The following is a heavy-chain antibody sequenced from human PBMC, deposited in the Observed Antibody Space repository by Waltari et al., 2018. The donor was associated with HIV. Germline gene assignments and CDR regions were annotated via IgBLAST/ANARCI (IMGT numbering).Heavy chain of an antibody. Sequence: QLQLQESGSGLVKPSQTLSPTCAVSGGSISSGGSSWSWLRQPPGKGLEWIGYIYHRGSTYYNPSLKSRVTISVDRSKNQFSLKLSSVTAADTAVYYCARGHSSSWYHDYWGQGTLVTVSS. CDR2: IYHRGST. CDR3: ARGHSSSWYHDY. J-gene: IGHJ4*02. D-gene: IGHD6-13*01. CDR1: GGSISSGGSS. V-gene: IGHV4-30-2*01.